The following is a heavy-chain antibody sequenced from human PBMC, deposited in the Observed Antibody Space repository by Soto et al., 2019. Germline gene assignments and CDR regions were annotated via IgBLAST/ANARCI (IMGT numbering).Heavy chain of an antibody. V-gene: IGHV3-23*01. CDR2: ISGGGDTT. Sequence: GGSLRLSCAASEFTFGNYAMNWVGQAPGKGLEWVSTISGGGDTTYYASSVKGRFTISRDNSKDTLYLQMNGLRAEDTALYYCAKRGSSSWSNFDSWGRGTLVTVSS. CDR1: EFTFGNYA. J-gene: IGHJ4*02. CDR3: AKRGSSSWSNFDS. D-gene: IGHD6-13*01.